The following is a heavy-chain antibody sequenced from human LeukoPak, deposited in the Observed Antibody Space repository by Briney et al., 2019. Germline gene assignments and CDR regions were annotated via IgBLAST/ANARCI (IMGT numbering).Heavy chain of an antibody. D-gene: IGHD2-21*01. CDR2: IYTSGST. J-gene: IGHJ1*01. Sequence: SETLSLTCTVSGGSISSGSYYWSWIRQPAGKGLEWIGRIYTSGSTNYNPSLKSRVTISVDTSKNQFSPKLSSVTAADTAVYYCARGSLVAVVSLEYFQHWGQGTLVTVSS. CDR1: GGSISSGSYY. CDR3: ARGSLVAVVSLEYFQH. V-gene: IGHV4-61*02.